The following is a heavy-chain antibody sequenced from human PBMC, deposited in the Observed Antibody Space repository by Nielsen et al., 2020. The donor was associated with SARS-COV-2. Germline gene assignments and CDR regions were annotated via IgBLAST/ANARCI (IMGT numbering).Heavy chain of an antibody. J-gene: IGHJ6*02. CDR2: IDPSDSYT. V-gene: IGHV5-10-1*01. D-gene: IGHD2-2*01. CDR1: GYSLTSYW. Sequence: GESLKISCKGSGYSLTSYWISWVRQMPGKGLEWMGRIDPSDSYTNYSPSFQGHVTISADKSVSTAYLQWSSLQASDTAMYYCARHGVVPAAILYYGMDVWGQGTTVTVSS. CDR3: ARHGVVPAAILYYGMDV.